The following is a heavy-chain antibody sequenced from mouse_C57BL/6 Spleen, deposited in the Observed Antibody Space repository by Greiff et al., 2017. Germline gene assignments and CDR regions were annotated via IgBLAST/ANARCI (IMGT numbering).Heavy chain of an antibody. CDR1: GYTFTSYW. V-gene: IGHV1-59*01. CDR2: IDPSDSYT. CDR3: SRLGSSDPH. Sequence: QVQLQQPGAELVRPGTSVKLSCKASGYTFTSYWMHWVKQRPGQGLEWIGVIDPSDSYTNFNQKFKGKATLPVDTSSSTAYMQLSSLTSEDSAVYYCSRLGSSDPHWGQGTTLTVSS. D-gene: IGHD3-2*02. J-gene: IGHJ2*01.